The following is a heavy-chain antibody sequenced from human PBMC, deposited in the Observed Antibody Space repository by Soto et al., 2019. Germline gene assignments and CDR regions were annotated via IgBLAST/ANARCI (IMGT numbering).Heavy chain of an antibody. D-gene: IGHD5-18*01. CDR1: GGSISSNSYY. V-gene: IGHV4-39*01. J-gene: IGHJ4*02. Sequence: QLQLQESGPGLVKPSETQSLTCTVSGGSISSNSYYWAWIRQPPGKGLEWIGSGYHGGNTYYNPSYKSRVTISGDTSTNQFSLKLNSVTAADTAVYYCARHLSGYGYLYFEYWGQGILVTVSS. CDR3: ARHLSGYGYLYFEY. CDR2: GYHGGNT.